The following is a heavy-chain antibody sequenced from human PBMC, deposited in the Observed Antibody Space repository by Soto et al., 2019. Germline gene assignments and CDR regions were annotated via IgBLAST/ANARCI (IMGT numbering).Heavy chain of an antibody. CDR2: IYHSGST. CDR3: ARDPSLARGVFDP. J-gene: IGHJ5*02. D-gene: IGHD2-8*01. V-gene: IGHV4-38-2*02. Sequence: SEILSLTCAVSGYSISSGYYWGWIRQPPGKGLEWIGSIYHSGSTYYNPSLRSRVTISVDTSKNQFSLKLSSVTAADTAVYYCARDPSLARGVFDPWGQGTLVTVSS. CDR1: GYSISSGYY.